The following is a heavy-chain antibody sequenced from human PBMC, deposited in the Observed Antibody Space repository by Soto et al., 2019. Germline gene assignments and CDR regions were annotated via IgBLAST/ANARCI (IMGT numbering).Heavy chain of an antibody. D-gene: IGHD4-17*01. CDR2: IWYDGSNK. V-gene: IGHV3-33*01. CDR3: ARDYDYGIDAFDI. CDR1: GFTFSSYG. J-gene: IGHJ3*02. Sequence: QVQLVESGGGVVQPGRSLRLSCEASGFTFSSYGMHWVRQAPGKGLEWVAVIWYDGSNKYYADSVKGRFTISRDNSKNTLYLQMNSLRAEDTAVYYCARDYDYGIDAFDIWGQGTMVTVSS.